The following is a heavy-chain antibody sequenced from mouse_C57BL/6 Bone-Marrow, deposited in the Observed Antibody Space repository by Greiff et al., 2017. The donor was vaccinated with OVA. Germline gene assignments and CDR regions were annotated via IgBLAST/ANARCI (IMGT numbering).Heavy chain of an antibody. CDR1: GYTFTSYW. J-gene: IGHJ2*01. D-gene: IGHD3-2*02. CDR3: AGWNGQLRLLDY. V-gene: IGHV1-69*01. CDR2: IDPSDSYT. Sequence: QVQLQQPGAELVMPGASVKLSCKASGYTFTSYWMHWVKQRPGQGLEWIGEIDPSDSYTNYNQKFKGKSTLTVDKSSSTAYMQLSSLTSEDSAVYYCAGWNGQLRLLDYWGQGTTLTVSS.